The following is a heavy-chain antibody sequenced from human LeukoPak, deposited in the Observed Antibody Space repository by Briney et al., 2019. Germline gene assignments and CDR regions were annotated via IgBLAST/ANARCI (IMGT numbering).Heavy chain of an antibody. CDR2: ISSSSSYI. CDR3: AKDRELYYFDY. V-gene: IGHV3-21*01. D-gene: IGHD1-26*01. Sequence: GGSLRLSCAASGFTFSSYSMNWVRQAPGKGLEWVSSISSSSSYIYYADSVKSRFTISRDNAKNSLYLQMNSLRAEDTAVYYCAKDRELYYFDYWGQGTLVTVSS. J-gene: IGHJ4*02. CDR1: GFTFSSYS.